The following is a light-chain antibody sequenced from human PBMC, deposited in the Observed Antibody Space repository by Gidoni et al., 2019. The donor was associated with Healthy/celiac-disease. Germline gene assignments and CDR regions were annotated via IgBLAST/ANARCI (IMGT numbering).Light chain of an antibody. Sequence: EIVLTQSPGPLSVSPGERATLSCWASQSVSSSYLAWYQQKPGQAPRLLSYGASSRATGIPDRLSGSGSGTDFTLTLSRLEPEDFAVYYCQQYGSSPRMYTFGQXTKLEIK. CDR2: GAS. J-gene: IGKJ2*01. CDR3: QQYGSSPRMYT. V-gene: IGKV3-20*01. CDR1: QSVSSSY.